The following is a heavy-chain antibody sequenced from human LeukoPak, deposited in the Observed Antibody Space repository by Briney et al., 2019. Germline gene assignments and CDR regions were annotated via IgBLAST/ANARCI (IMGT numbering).Heavy chain of an antibody. D-gene: IGHD2-8*02. V-gene: IGHV3-7*01. Sequence: GGSLRLSCAASEFTSSAFWMTWVGRPPGKGLDGVANINKDGTEKEYVDSVKGRFSIFRDNAKNSVFLQMNSLRAEDTAVYYCAIFAGAVPGNLLLWGKGTTVIVSA. J-gene: IGHJ6*04. CDR1: EFTSSAFW. CDR3: AIFAGAVPGNLLL. CDR2: INKDGTEK.